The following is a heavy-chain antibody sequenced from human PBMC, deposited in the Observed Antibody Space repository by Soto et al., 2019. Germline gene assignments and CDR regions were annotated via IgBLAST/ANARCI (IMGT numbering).Heavy chain of an antibody. CDR2: IRSKAYGGTT. V-gene: IGHV3-49*03. Sequence: GGSLRLSCTASGFTFGDYAMSWFRQAPGKVLEWVGFIRSKAYGGTTEYAASVKGRFTISRDDSKSIAYLQMNSLKTEDTAVYYCTRDSIAARPLFYYYYSMDVWGQGTTVNVSS. D-gene: IGHD6-6*01. CDR3: TRDSIAARPLFYYYYSMDV. CDR1: GFTFGDYA. J-gene: IGHJ6*02.